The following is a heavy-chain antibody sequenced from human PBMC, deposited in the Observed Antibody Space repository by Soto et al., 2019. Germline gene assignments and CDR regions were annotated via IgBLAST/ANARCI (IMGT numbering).Heavy chain of an antibody. CDR1: GGSVSSGVHY. J-gene: IGHJ4*02. CDR2: VYYTGST. CDR3: ATESSGSSPLHFDF. D-gene: IGHD6-19*01. Sequence: QVQLQESGPGLVKPSQTLSLTCSVSGGSVSSGVHYWSWIRQPPGKSLEWIGYVYYTGSTYYNPTLESRVTISLDTSKNQFSLKMKSVTASDAAVYYCATESSGSSPLHFDFWGQGALVTVSS. V-gene: IGHV4-30-4*01.